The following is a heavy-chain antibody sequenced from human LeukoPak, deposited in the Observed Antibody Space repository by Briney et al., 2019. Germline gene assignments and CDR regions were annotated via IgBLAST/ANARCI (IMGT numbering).Heavy chain of an antibody. V-gene: IGHV4-59*08. D-gene: IGHD3-16*02. CDR3: ARQTSDDYVWGSYRRGQNWFDP. CDR2: IYYSGST. J-gene: IGHJ5*02. Sequence: SETLSLTCTVSGGSISSYYWSWIRQPPGKGLEWIGYIYYSGSTNYNPSLKSRVTISVDTSKNQFSLKLSSVTAADTAVYYCARQTSDDYVWGSYRRGQNWFDPWGRGTLVTVSS. CDR1: GGSISSYY.